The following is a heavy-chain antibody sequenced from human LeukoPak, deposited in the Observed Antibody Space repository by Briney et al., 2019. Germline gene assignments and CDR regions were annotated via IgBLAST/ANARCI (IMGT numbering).Heavy chain of an antibody. J-gene: IGHJ5*02. V-gene: IGHV4-34*12. CDR1: GYSLTNHY. D-gene: IGHD6-13*01. CDR3: ARGPAAVHR. Sequence: PSETLSLTCAVSGYSLTNHYWIWIRQPPGKGLEWIGEILHTGSTNYNPSFKSRVSISIDTSKNQFFLRLTSVTAADTAVYYCARGPAAVHRWGQGTLVTVSS. CDR2: ILHTGST.